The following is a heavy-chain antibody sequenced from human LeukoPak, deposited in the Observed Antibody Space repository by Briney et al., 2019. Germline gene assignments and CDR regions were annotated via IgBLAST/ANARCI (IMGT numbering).Heavy chain of an antibody. CDR3: ARGRQLWSPVEIVYYYMDV. D-gene: IGHD5-18*01. J-gene: IGHJ6*03. CDR2: IYYSGST. V-gene: IGHV4-39*07. CDR1: GGSISSSSYY. Sequence: SETLSLTCTVSGGSISSSSYYWGWVRQPPGKGLEWIGTIYYSGSTNYNPSLKSRVTISVDTSKNQFSLKLSSVTAADTAVYYCARGRQLWSPVEIVYYYMDVWGKGTTVTVSS.